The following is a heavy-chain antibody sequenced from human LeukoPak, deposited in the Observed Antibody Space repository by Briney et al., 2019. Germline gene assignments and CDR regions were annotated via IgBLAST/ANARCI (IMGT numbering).Heavy chain of an antibody. CDR3: AKDGRFLSDYYYYYYMDV. J-gene: IGHJ6*03. CDR1: GFTFDDYT. V-gene: IGHV3-43*01. CDR2: ISWDGGST. Sequence: GGSLRLSCAASGFTFDDYTMHWVRQAPGKGLEWVSLISWDGGSTYYADSVKGRFTISRDNSKNSLYLQMNSLRTEDTALYYCAKDGRFLSDYYYYYYMDVWGKGTTVTVSS. D-gene: IGHD3-3*01.